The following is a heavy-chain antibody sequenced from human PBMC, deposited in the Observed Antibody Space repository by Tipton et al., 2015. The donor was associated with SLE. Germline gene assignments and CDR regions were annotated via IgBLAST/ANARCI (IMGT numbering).Heavy chain of an antibody. CDR3: ARGVAGYFYYCYMDV. CDR1: GGSISSGNYY. J-gene: IGHJ6*03. V-gene: IGHV4-61*02. CDR2: IFSKGST. Sequence: TLSLTCTVSGGSISSGNYYWSWIRQPAGKEPEWIGRIFSKGSTNENPSLKSRVTISADTSKNQFSLKVNSVTAADTAVYYCARGVAGYFYYCYMDVWGKGTTVTISS.